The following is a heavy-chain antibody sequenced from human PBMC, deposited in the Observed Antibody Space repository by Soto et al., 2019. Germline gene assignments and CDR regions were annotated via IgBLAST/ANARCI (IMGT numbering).Heavy chain of an antibody. CDR2: ISYDGSNK. D-gene: IGHD5-12*01. V-gene: IGHV3-30-3*01. CDR1: GFTFSSYA. J-gene: IGHJ4*02. CDR3: ARESDIVATNPTFDY. Sequence: QVQLVESGGGVVQPGRSLRLSCAASGFTFSSYAMHWVRQAPGKGLEWVAVISYDGSNKYYADSVKGRFTISRDNSKNTLYLQMNSLRAEDTAVYYCARESDIVATNPTFDYWGQGTLVTVSS.